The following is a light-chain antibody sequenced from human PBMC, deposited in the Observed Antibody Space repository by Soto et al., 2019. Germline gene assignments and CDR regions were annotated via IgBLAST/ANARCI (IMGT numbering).Light chain of an antibody. CDR2: EVS. Sequence: QSALTQPASVSGSPGQSITISCTGTSSDVGGYNSVSWYQQHPGKAPKLMIYEVSNRPSGVSNRFSGSKSGNTASLTISGLQAEDEADYYCSSYTSSSTTGVFGSGTKLTVL. V-gene: IGLV2-14*01. CDR3: SSYTSSSTTGV. J-gene: IGLJ1*01. CDR1: SSDVGGYNS.